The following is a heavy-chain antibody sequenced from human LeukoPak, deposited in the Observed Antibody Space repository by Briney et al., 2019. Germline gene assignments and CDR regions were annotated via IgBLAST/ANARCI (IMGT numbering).Heavy chain of an antibody. CDR1: GDSISSYY. J-gene: IGHJ5*02. Sequence: SETLSLTCTVSGDSISSYYWSWIRQSPGKGLEWIGYIYYSGSTNYNPSLKSRVTISVDTSKNQFSLKLSSVTAADTAVYYCARASGGYCSGGSCYRIDPWGQGTLVTVSS. CDR3: ARASGGYCSGGSCYRIDP. CDR2: IYYSGST. D-gene: IGHD2-15*01. V-gene: IGHV4-59*01.